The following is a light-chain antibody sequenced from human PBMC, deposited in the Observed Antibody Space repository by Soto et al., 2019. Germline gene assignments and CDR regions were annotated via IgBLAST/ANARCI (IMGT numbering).Light chain of an antibody. J-gene: IGLJ1*01. V-gene: IGLV2-14*01. CDR1: SSDVGGYNY. CDR2: DVS. Sequence: QSALTQPASVSGSPGQPITISCTGTSSDVGGYNYVSWYQQHPGKAPKVMIYDVSNRPSGVSNRFSGSKSGNTASLTISGLQAXDEADYYCGSYTTSSTLYVFGTGTKLTVL. CDR3: GSYTTSSTLYV.